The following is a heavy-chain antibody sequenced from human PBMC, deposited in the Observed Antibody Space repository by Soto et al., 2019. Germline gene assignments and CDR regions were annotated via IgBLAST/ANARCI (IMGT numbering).Heavy chain of an antibody. Sequence: PGGSLRLSCAASGFSFTNFAMSWVRQAPGKGLEWVAGIGASGDITWYADSVKGRLSISRDNSKNTLYLQMNSLRFEDTAVYYCETDDFTDRGDDYFDYWGPGTLVTVSS. J-gene: IGHJ4*02. CDR1: GFSFTNFA. D-gene: IGHD2-21*02. V-gene: IGHV3-23*01. CDR3: ETDDFTDRGDDYFDY. CDR2: IGASGDIT.